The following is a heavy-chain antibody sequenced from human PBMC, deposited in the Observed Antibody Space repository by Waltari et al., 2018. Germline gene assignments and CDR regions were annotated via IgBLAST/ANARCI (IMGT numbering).Heavy chain of an antibody. V-gene: IGHV3-48*04. CDR1: GFTFSTYS. Sequence: EVQLVESGGGLAQPGGSLRLSCAASGFTFSTYSMNWVRQAPGKGLRWVSYISSTGYTTYYADSVKGRFTVSRDNAKNSLFLQMNSLRAEDTAVYYCARWEYCSGNSCYTRYVDSWGQGTLVTVSS. CDR2: ISSTGYTT. D-gene: IGHD2-2*02. CDR3: ARWEYCSGNSCYTRYVDS. J-gene: IGHJ4*02.